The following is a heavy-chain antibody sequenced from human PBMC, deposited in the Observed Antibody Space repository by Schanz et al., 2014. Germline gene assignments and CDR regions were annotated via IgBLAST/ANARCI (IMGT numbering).Heavy chain of an antibody. CDR1: GFTFRNYA. D-gene: IGHD5-12*01. J-gene: IGHJ4*02. CDR3: ARARSGYENSDY. V-gene: IGHV3-30-3*01. Sequence: PGRSLRLSCAASGFTFRNYAMHWVRQAPDKGLEWVAVISYDGNKKYYIESVKGRFTVSRDNSKNTLYLLRNNLRREDTAVYYCARARSGYENSDYWGQGTLVNVSS. CDR2: ISYDGNKK.